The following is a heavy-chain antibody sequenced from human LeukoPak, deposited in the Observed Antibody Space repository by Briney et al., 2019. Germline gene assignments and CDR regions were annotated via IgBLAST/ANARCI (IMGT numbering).Heavy chain of an antibody. D-gene: IGHD6-19*01. J-gene: IGHJ4*02. Sequence: ASVKVSCKASGYTFTSYFMHCVRQAPGQGLEWMGIINPSGGRTSYAQKFRGRVTMTRDTSTSMVYMELTSLRSEDTAVYYCARDPEGSGCYFDYWGQGTLVTVSS. CDR2: INPSGGRT. V-gene: IGHV1-46*01. CDR3: ARDPEGSGCYFDY. CDR1: GYTFTSYF.